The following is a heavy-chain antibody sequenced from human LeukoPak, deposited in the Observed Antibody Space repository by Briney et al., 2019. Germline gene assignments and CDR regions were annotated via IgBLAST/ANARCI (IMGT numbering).Heavy chain of an antibody. CDR1: GGSISSYY. Sequence: SETLSLTCTVSGGSISSYYWSWIRQPPGKGLEWIGYIYYSGSTNYNPSLKSRVTISVDTSKNQFSLKLSSVTAADTAVYYCARVITGTTGFDYWGQGTLVTVSS. CDR2: IYYSGST. CDR3: ARVITGTTGFDY. D-gene: IGHD1-20*01. J-gene: IGHJ4*02. V-gene: IGHV4-59*01.